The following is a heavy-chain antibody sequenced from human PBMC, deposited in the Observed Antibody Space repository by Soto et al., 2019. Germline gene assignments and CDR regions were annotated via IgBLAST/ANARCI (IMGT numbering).Heavy chain of an antibody. D-gene: IGHD1-7*01. CDR3: AHIQWNLNWLDP. CDR1: GVSISSSY. V-gene: IGHV4-59*01. J-gene: IGHJ5*02. Sequence: SETLSLTCTVSGVSISSSYWTWVRQSPGKGLEWIGYMYFTGTANYNPSLESRVSMSIDTSKNQFSLKLNSVTAADTAVYYCAHIQWNLNWLDPWGQGILVTVSS. CDR2: MYFTGTA.